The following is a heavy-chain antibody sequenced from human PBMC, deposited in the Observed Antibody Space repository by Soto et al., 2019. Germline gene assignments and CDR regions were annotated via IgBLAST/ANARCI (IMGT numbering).Heavy chain of an antibody. D-gene: IGHD5-12*01. V-gene: IGHV2-5*02. J-gene: IGHJ4*02. CDR3: ARLTRGVYDSGRLWEKFDY. Sequence: QITVKESGLTLVKPTETLTLTCTFSGFSLSSIGMGVGWIRQPPGKALEWLALIYWDDDKRYSPSLSSRLTITKDPSKNEVDLTMTNMDLVDTATCYCARLTRGVYDSGRLWEKFDYWGQGTLVTVSS. CDR2: IYWDDDK. CDR1: GFSLSSIGMG.